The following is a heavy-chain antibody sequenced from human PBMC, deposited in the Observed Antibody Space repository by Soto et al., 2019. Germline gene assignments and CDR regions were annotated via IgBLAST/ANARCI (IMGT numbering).Heavy chain of an antibody. Sequence: GGSLRLSCTASGFTFGDYAVSWFRQAPGKGLEWVGFIRSKAYGGTTEYAASVKGRFTISRDDSKSIAYLQMNSLKTEDTAVYYCTRAGYDILTGYSEYYFDYWGQGILVTVSS. J-gene: IGHJ4*02. CDR3: TRAGYDILTGYSEYYFDY. V-gene: IGHV3-49*03. CDR2: IRSKAYGGTT. CDR1: GFTFGDYA. D-gene: IGHD3-9*01.